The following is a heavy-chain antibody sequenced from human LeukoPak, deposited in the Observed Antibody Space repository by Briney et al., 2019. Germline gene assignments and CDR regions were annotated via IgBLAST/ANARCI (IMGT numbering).Heavy chain of an antibody. J-gene: IGHJ4*02. V-gene: IGHV3-30-3*01. Sequence: GGSLRLSRAASGFTFSSYAMHWVRQAPGKGLEWVAVISYDGSNRYYADSVKGRFTISRDNSKNTLYLQMNSLRAEDTAVYYCARDGVVVVPAGTFDYWGQGTLVTVSS. D-gene: IGHD2-2*01. CDR1: GFTFSSYA. CDR3: ARDGVVVVPAGTFDY. CDR2: ISYDGSNR.